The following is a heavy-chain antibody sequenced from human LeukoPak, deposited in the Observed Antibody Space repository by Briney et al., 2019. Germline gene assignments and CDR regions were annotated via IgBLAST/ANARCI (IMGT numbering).Heavy chain of an antibody. D-gene: IGHD2-15*01. CDR1: GGSISSDSYY. J-gene: IGHJ4*02. V-gene: IGHV4-39*01. Sequence: PSETLSLTCAVFGGSISSDSYYWGWIRQPPGEGLEWIGSIYSGGTTYYNPSLKSRVTISVDTSKNQFSLKLTSVTAADAAAYYCARHSRNCSGGYCYLYYWGQGTLVTVSS. CDR2: IYSGGTT. CDR3: ARHSRNCSGGYCYLYY.